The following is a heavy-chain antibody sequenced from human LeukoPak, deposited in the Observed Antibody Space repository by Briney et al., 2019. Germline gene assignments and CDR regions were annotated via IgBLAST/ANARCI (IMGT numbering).Heavy chain of an antibody. Sequence: KPSETLSLTCTVSGGSISSSSYYWGWIRQPPGKGLEWIGSIYYSGSTYYNPSLKSRVTISVDTSKNQFSLKLSSVTAADTAVYYCARDYYYDSSGYSSWGQGTLVTVSS. J-gene: IGHJ5*02. CDR3: ARDYYYDSSGYSS. D-gene: IGHD3-22*01. V-gene: IGHV4-39*07. CDR2: IYYSGST. CDR1: GGSISSSSYY.